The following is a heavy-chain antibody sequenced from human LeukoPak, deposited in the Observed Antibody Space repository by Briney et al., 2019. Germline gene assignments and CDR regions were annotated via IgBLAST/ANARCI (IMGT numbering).Heavy chain of an antibody. V-gene: IGHV4-59*01. CDR2: IYYSGST. J-gene: IGHJ3*02. CDR1: GGSITSYY. CDR3: AGYASSGRRDAFDI. Sequence: SETLSLTCTVSGGSITSYYWSWIRQPPGKGLEWIGYIYYSGSTNYNPSLKSRVTISVDTSKNQFSLKLSSVTAADTAVYYCAGYASSGRRDAFDIWGQGTMVTVSS. D-gene: IGHD3-22*01.